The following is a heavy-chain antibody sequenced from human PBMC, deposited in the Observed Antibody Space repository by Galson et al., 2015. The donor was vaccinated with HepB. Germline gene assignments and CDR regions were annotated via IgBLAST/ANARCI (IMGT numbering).Heavy chain of an antibody. D-gene: IGHD7-27*01. CDR1: GYTFTGYY. CDR2: INPNSGGT. V-gene: IGHV1-2*04. Sequence: SVKVSCKASGYTFTGYYMHWVRQAPGQGLEWMGWINPNSGGTNYAQKFQGWVTVTRDTSISTAYMELSRLRSDDTAVYYCARDRSLGDAFDIWGQGTMVTVSS. J-gene: IGHJ3*02. CDR3: ARDRSLGDAFDI.